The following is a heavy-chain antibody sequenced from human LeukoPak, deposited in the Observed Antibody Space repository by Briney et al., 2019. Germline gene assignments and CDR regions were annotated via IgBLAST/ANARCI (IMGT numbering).Heavy chain of an antibody. D-gene: IGHD5-12*01. CDR2: IKEDGSVK. J-gene: IGHJ4*02. V-gene: IGHV3-7*03. CDR3: ARDSTWRLDY. CDR1: GFTFSSHW. Sequence: GGSLRLSCTASGFTFSSHWMTWVRQPPGKGLEWVANIKEDGSVKYYVDSVKGRFTISRDNTKYALYLQMNSLRADDTAVYFCARDSTWRLDYWGQGTLITVSS.